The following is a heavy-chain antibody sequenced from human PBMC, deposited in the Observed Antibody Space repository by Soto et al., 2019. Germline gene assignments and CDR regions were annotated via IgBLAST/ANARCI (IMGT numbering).Heavy chain of an antibody. V-gene: IGHV4-61*08. CDR1: DDSFRGAAYY. J-gene: IGHJ4*01. Sequence: SETLSLTCTVSDDSFRGAAYYWSWIRQPLGKRPEWIGYTYYNGDTKYNPALRSRVTMSEDTSKNQFSLRLSSVTAADTAVYFCARGPAYIDGWRTFDLWGRGSLVTVSS. D-gene: IGHD6-19*01. CDR2: TYYNGDT. CDR3: ARGPAYIDGWRTFDL.